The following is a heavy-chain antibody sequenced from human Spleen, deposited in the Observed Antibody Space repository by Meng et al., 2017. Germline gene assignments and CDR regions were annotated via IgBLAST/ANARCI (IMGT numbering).Heavy chain of an antibody. CDR1: GGSISSSNYY. CDR3: ARYDRGWYDN. Sequence: SETLSLTCTVSGGSISSSNYYWGWIRQPPGKGLEWIANIYYTGSTYYNPSLKSRVTISVDKSKNQFSLKLSSVTAADTAVYYCARYDRGWYDNWGQGTLVTVSS. J-gene: IGHJ5*02. CDR2: IYYTGST. V-gene: IGHV4-39*07. D-gene: IGHD2-8*01.